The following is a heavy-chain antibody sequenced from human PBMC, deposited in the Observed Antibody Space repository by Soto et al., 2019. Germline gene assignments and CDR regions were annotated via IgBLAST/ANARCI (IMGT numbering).Heavy chain of an antibody. D-gene: IGHD3-3*01. CDR3: ARADFWSRYRIYYYYDKDV. J-gene: IGHJ6*02. CDR1: GYTLTSYG. Sequence: ASVKVSCKASGYTLTSYGISWVRQAPGQGLEWMGWISAYNGNTNYAQKLQGRVTMTTDTSTSTAYMELRSLRSDDTAVYYCARADFWSRYRIYYYYDKDVWGQGTTVTVSS. CDR2: ISAYNGNT. V-gene: IGHV1-18*01.